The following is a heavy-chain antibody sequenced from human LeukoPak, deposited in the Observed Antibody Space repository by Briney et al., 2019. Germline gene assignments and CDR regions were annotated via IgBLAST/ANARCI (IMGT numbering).Heavy chain of an antibody. CDR2: ISYDGSNK. V-gene: IGHV3-30-3*01. J-gene: IGHJ4*02. Sequence: GGSLRLSCAAPGFTFSSYAMHWVRQAPGKGLEWVAVISYDGSNKYYADSVKGRFTISRDNSKNTLYLQMNSLRAEDTAVYYCARKQLWLYYFDYWGQGTLVTVSS. D-gene: IGHD5-18*01. CDR3: ARKQLWLYYFDY. CDR1: GFTFSSYA.